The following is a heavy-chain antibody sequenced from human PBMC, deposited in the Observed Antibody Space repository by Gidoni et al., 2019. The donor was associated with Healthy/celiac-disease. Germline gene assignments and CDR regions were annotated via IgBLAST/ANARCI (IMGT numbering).Heavy chain of an antibody. CDR2: ISSSSSTL. V-gene: IGHV3-48*02. J-gene: IGHJ5*02. CDR3: ARDRAGLWFGEIWFDP. CDR1: GFPFSSYS. Sequence: EVQLVESGGGLVQPGGSLRLSCAASGFPFSSYSMNWVRQAPGKGLEWVSYISSSSSTLYYADSVKGRFTISRDNAKNSLYLQMNSLRDEDTAVYYCARDRAGLWFGEIWFDPWGQGTLVTVSS. D-gene: IGHD3-10*01.